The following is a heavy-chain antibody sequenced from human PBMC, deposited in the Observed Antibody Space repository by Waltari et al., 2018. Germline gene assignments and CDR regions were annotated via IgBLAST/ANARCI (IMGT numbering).Heavy chain of an antibody. J-gene: IGHJ4*02. D-gene: IGHD2-15*01. CDR2: INADGSEK. V-gene: IGHV3-7*01. CDR1: GFTFSSYR. CDR3: ARLHSANY. Sequence: EVQVVESGGDFVQPGGSLRLSCAASGFTFSSYRMTWVRQAPGKGLEWVANINADGSEKEYVDSVKGRFTISRDNAKNSLYLQMNSLRVEDTAVYYCARLHSANYWGQGTLVTVSS.